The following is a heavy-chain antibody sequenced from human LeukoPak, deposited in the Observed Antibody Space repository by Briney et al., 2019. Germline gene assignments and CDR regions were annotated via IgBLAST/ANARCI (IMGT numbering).Heavy chain of an antibody. CDR2: ISGYNGDT. D-gene: IGHD6-19*01. V-gene: IGHV1-18*04. CDR3: VRDRGDSSGWIFFDY. Sequence: GASVKVSCKASGYTFTNFGFSWVRQAPGQGLEWMGWISGYNGDTDYAQKFQGRVTMTTDTSTSTAYMELRNLRSDDTAVYYCVRDRGDSSGWIFFDYWGQGTLVTVSS. J-gene: IGHJ4*02. CDR1: GYTFTNFG.